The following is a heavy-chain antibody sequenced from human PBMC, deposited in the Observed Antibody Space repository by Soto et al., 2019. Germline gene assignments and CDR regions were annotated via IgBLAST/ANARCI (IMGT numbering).Heavy chain of an antibody. V-gene: IGHV3-74*02. CDR1: GFTFSHHW. Sequence: EVQLVESGGGLVQPGGSLRLSCVASGFTFSHHWMHWVRQAPGKGPVWVSRIKYDGSSADYADSVKGRFTVSRDNTKNTLSMHMNSLRVEDTAVYYCASLSGSTSRYDHYGMDIWGQGTTVTVSS. J-gene: IGHJ6*02. CDR3: ASLSGSTSRYDHYGMDI. D-gene: IGHD2-2*01. CDR2: IKYDGSSA.